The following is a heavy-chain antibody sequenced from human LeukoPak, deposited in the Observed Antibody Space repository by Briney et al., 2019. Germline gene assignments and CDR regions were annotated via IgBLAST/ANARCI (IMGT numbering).Heavy chain of an antibody. Sequence: ASVKVSCKASGYTFTSYDINWVRQATGQGLEWMGWMNPNSGNTGYAQKFQGRVTITRNTSISTAYMELSSLRSEDTAVYYCARAASGMVRDPNYYYYYMDVWGKGTTVTVSS. CDR1: GYTFTSYD. CDR3: ARAASGMVRDPNYYYYYMDV. V-gene: IGHV1-8*03. J-gene: IGHJ6*03. CDR2: MNPNSGNT. D-gene: IGHD3-10*01.